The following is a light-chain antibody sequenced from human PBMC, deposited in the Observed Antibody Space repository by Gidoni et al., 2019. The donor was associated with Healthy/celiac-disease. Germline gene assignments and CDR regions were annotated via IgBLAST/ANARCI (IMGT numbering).Light chain of an antibody. CDR2: AAS. CDR1: TGISSD. Sequence: AIRMTPSPSSFSASTGDRVTITCRASTGISSDLAWYQQKPGKAPKLLIYAASTLQSGVPSRFSGSGSGTDFTLTISCLQSEDFATYYCQQYYSYPRTFGQGTKVEIK. J-gene: IGKJ1*01. CDR3: QQYYSYPRT. V-gene: IGKV1-8*01.